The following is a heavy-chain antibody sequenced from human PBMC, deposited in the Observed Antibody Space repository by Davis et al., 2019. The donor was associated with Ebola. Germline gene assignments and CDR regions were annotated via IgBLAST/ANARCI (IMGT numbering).Heavy chain of an antibody. J-gene: IGHJ6*03. V-gene: IGHV1-46*01. D-gene: IGHD1-26*01. CDR2: INPSGGST. CDR3: ATSPYQWDQRGHYYHYYYMDV. CDR1: GYTFTSYY. Sequence: ASVKVSCKASGYTFTSYYMHWVRQAPGQGLEWMGIINPSGGSTSYAQKFQGRVTMTRDTSTSTVYMELSSLRSEDTAVYYCATSPYQWDQRGHYYHYYYMDVWGKGTTVTVSS.